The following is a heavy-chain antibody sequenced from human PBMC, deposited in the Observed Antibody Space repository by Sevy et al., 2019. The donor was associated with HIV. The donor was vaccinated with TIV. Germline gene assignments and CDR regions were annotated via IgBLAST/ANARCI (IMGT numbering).Heavy chain of an antibody. V-gene: IGHV3-7*01. CDR1: GFTFSNYW. Sequence: GGSLRLSCAASGFTFSNYWMSWVRQAPEKGLEWVANVKQDGSEKDYVDSVKGRFTISRDNAKNTLYLQMNSLRAEDTAEYYCARPYRTDPFYYSGSGGYYYPSYFDYWGQGTLVTVSS. D-gene: IGHD3-22*01. J-gene: IGHJ4*02. CDR2: VKQDGSEK. CDR3: ARPYRTDPFYYSGSGGYYYPSYFDY.